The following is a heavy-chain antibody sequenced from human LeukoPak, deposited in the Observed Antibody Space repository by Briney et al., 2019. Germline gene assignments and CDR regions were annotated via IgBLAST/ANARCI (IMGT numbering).Heavy chain of an antibody. Sequence: PSETLSLTCVDPPESFSNHICCWIPQPPGKGLESIGYSYYNGRANYNPSLKSRVTISVDTSKNQFSLNLSSVTAADTAVYYCGREVSPSDHYYDYGVDVWGRGTTVTVSS. J-gene: IGHJ6*02. V-gene: IGHV4-59*11. D-gene: IGHD5/OR15-5a*01. CDR3: GREVSPSDHYYDYGVDV. CDR1: PESFSNHI. CDR2: SYYNGRA.